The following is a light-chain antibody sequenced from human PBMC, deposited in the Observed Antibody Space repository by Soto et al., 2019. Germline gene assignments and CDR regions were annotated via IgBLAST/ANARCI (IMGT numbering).Light chain of an antibody. V-gene: IGLV1-47*01. CDR1: ISNIATNY. CDR3: AAWDDTVRSYV. J-gene: IGLJ1*01. CDR2: RDN. Sequence: QSVLTHPPSVSGTPGQRVTISCSGGISNIATNYVHWFQQLPGTAPKVLSNRDNQRPSGVPDRFSGSQYGTSASLAIRGLRYEDEAEYYCAAWDDTVRSYVFGTGTKVTVL.